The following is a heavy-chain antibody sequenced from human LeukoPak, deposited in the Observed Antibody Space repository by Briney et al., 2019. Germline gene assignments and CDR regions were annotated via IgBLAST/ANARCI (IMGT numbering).Heavy chain of an antibody. D-gene: IGHD2-2*01. CDR2: IYHSGST. J-gene: IGHJ4*02. CDR1: GYSISSGYY. CDR3: ARGPLYCSSTSCPPDY. V-gene: IGHV4-38-2*02. Sequence: SETLSLTCTVSGYSISSGYYWGWIRQPPGKGLEWIGSIYHSGSTYYNPSLKSRVTVSVDTSKNQFSLKLSSVTAADTAVYYCARGPLYCSSTSCPPDYWGQGTLVTVSS.